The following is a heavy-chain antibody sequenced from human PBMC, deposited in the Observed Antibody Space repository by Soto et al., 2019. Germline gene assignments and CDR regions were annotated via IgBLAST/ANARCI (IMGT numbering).Heavy chain of an antibody. Sequence: QVQLVPSGAEVKKPGASVKVSCKASGYTFTSYDINWVRQATGQGLEWMGWMNTNSGNTGYAQKFQGRDTMTRNTSISTAYMDPSSLICEDTAVYYSARVRRITMVRGGFDPWGQGTLVTVSS. J-gene: IGHJ5*02. CDR2: MNTNSGNT. CDR1: GYTFTSYD. D-gene: IGHD3-10*01. CDR3: ARVRRITMVRGGFDP. V-gene: IGHV1-8*01.